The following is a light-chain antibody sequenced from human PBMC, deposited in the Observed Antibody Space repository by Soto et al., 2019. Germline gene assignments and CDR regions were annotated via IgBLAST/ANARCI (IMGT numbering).Light chain of an antibody. J-gene: IGKJ3*01. CDR1: HSVSSDF. V-gene: IGKV3-20*01. Sequence: IVLTQSPGTLSLSPGERVTLSCRASHSVSSDFLAWYQQKPGQAPRLLMYDAFRRATGIPDRFSGRGSGTDCTLTISRLEPEDFAVYYCQQYGTSPDLFAFGPGTKVEIK. CDR3: QQYGTSPDLFA. CDR2: DAF.